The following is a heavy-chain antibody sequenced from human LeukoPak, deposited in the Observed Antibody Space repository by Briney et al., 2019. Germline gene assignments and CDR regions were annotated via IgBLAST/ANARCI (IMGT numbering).Heavy chain of an antibody. J-gene: IGHJ4*02. Sequence: PGASLRLSCAASGFTFSIYAMSWVRQAPGKGLERVPAISGSGGSTYYADSVKGRFTISRDNSKNTLYLQMNSLRAEDTAVYYCAKVSCSSTYCNLDYWGQGTLVTVSS. CDR1: GFTFSIYA. CDR2: ISGSGGST. CDR3: AKVSCSSTYCNLDY. V-gene: IGHV3-23*01. D-gene: IGHD2-2*01.